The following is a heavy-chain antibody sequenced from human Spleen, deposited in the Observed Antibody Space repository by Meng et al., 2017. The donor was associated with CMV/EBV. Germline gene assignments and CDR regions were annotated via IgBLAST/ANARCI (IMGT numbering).Heavy chain of an antibody. CDR1: GFTFSSYG. CDR3: VKKGNPAATGYFDY. V-gene: IGHV3-30*02. Sequence: GESLKISCAASGFTFSSYGMHWVRQAPGKGLEWVAVIWYDGSNKYYADSVKGRFTISRDNSKNTLYLQMNSLRPEVTAVYYCVKKGNPAATGYFDYWGQGTLVTVSS. D-gene: IGHD1-26*01. J-gene: IGHJ4*02. CDR2: IWYDGSNK.